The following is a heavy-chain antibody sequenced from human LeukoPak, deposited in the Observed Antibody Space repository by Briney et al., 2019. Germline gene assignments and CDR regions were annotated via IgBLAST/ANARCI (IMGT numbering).Heavy chain of an antibody. D-gene: IGHD2-8*01. V-gene: IGHV3-23*01. CDR3: AKVGVPFDS. J-gene: IGHJ4*02. CDR1: GFTFSSYA. CDR2: ISASGGST. Sequence: PGGSLRLSCAASGFTFSSYAMSWVHQAPGKGLEWVSAISASGGSTYYADSVKGRFTISRDNPKNTLYLQMNSLRAEDTAVYYCAKVGVPFDSWGQGTLVTVSS.